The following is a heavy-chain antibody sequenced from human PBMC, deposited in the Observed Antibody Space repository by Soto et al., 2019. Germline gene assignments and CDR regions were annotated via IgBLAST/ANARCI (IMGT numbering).Heavy chain of an antibody. CDR3: AKGLRLIPYYYDNSGPFDI. V-gene: IGHV3-30*18. CDR2: MSYDGSNK. J-gene: IGHJ3*02. D-gene: IGHD3-22*01. CDR1: GFTFSSYG. Sequence: GGTLRLSCAASGFTFSSYGMHWVRQAPGKGLGWGAVMSYDGSNKYYADSVKGRFTISRDNSKNTLSLKMNSLRAEDTAVYYCAKGLRLIPYYYDNSGPFDIWGQGTMVTVSS.